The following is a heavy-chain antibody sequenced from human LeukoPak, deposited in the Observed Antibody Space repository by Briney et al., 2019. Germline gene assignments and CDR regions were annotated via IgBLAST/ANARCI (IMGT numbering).Heavy chain of an antibody. CDR1: GFTVSSNY. D-gene: IGHD4-17*01. Sequence: GVSLRLSCAPSGFTVSSNYMSWVRHAPGKGLEWVSFIYSGGSTYYADSVNVRFTITRDNYKNTLYLQMNSLRVEDTAVYYCARARVTTHDVFDIWGQGTMVTVSS. V-gene: IGHV3-66*01. CDR2: IYSGGST. CDR3: ARARVTTHDVFDI. J-gene: IGHJ3*02.